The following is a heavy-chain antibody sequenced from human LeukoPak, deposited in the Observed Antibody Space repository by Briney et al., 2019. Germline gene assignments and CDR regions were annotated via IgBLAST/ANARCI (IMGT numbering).Heavy chain of an antibody. Sequence: ASVKVSCKASGGTFSSYAISWVRQAPGQGLEWMGRINPNSGGTNYAQKLQGRVTMTRDTSISTAYMELSRLRSDDTAVYYCARDSKLARFLEWLYGMDVWGQGTTVTVSS. D-gene: IGHD3-3*01. CDR2: INPNSGGT. J-gene: IGHJ6*02. V-gene: IGHV1-2*06. CDR1: GGTFSSYA. CDR3: ARDSKLARFLEWLYGMDV.